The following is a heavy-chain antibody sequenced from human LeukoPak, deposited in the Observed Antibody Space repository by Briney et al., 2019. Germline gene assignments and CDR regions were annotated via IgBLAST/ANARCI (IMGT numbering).Heavy chain of an antibody. D-gene: IGHD5-12*01. J-gene: IGHJ4*02. V-gene: IGHV3-21*01. CDR2: ISTTSSYI. Sequence: GGTLRLSCAASGFTLRSYRMNWVRQAPGKGLEWVSGISTTSSYIYYGDSVKGRFTISRDNAKNSLYLQMNSLRAEDTAVYYCARDLGYSGYDSGEFDYWGQGTLVIVSS. CDR3: ARDLGYSGYDSGEFDY. CDR1: GFTLRSYR.